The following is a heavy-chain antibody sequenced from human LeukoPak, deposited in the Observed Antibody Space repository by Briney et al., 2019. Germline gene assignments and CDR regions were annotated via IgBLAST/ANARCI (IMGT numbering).Heavy chain of an antibody. J-gene: IGHJ4*02. Sequence: GASVKVSCKASGYTFTGYYMHWVRQAPGQGLEWMGWINPNSGGTNYAQKFQGRVTMTRDTSISTAYMELSRLRSDDTAVYYCARGLRYYDSSHSYYFDYWGQGTLATVSS. CDR3: ARGLRYYDSSHSYYFDY. CDR2: INPNSGGT. V-gene: IGHV1-2*02. D-gene: IGHD3-22*01. CDR1: GYTFTGYY.